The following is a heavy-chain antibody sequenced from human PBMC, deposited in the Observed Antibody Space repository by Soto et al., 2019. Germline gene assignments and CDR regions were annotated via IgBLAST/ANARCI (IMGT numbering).Heavy chain of an antibody. CDR3: ARDGTNSIAALPGLGQFDP. J-gene: IGHJ5*02. V-gene: IGHV1-69*06. Sequence: QVQLVQSGAEVKKPGSSVKVSCKASGGTFSSYAISWVRQAPGQGLEWIGGIIPIFGTANYAQKFQGLVTITADKSTSPSYMALSSLRSEDTAVYYCARDGTNSIAALPGLGQFDPGGQGTLVSVSS. CDR2: IIPIFGTA. CDR1: GGTFSSYA. D-gene: IGHD6-6*01.